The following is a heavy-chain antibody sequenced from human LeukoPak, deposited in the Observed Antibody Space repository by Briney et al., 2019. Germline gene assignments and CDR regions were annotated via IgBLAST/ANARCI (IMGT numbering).Heavy chain of an antibody. J-gene: IGHJ6*04. V-gene: IGHV4-59*01. CDR3: ARDRGDYFGYYYGMDV. CDR2: IYYSGST. CDR1: GGSISSYY. D-gene: IGHD3-9*01. Sequence: SETLSLTCTVSGGSISSYYWSWIRQPPGKGLEWIGYIYYSGSTNYNPSLKSRVTISVDTSKNQFSLKLSSVTAADTAVYYCARDRGDYFGYYYGMDVWGKGTTVTVSS.